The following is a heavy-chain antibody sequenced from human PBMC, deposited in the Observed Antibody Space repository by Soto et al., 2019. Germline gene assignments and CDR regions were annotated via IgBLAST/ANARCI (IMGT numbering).Heavy chain of an antibody. CDR2: ISWNSGSI. J-gene: IGHJ4*02. CDR3: ATGLDRPGVGQWLS. Sequence: EVQLVESGGGLVQPGRSLRLSCAASGFTFDDYAMHWVRQAPGKGLAWVSGISWNSGSIGYADSVKGRFTISRDNAKNSLYLQMNSLRAEDTALYYCATGLDRPGVGQWLSWGQGTLVTVSS. CDR1: GFTFDDYA. V-gene: IGHV3-9*01. D-gene: IGHD6-19*01.